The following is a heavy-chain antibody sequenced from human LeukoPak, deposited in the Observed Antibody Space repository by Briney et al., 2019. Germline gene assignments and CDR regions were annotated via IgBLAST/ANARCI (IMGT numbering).Heavy chain of an antibody. J-gene: IGHJ3*02. D-gene: IGHD5-24*01. CDR3: ARRGPGGYNSAFDI. Sequence: PSETLSLTCTVSGGSISSHYWSWIRQPPGKGLEGIGYIYYSGSTNYNPSLKSRVTISVDTSKNQLSLKLSSVTAADTAVYYCARRGPGGYNSAFDIWGQGTMVTVSS. CDR2: IYYSGST. CDR1: GGSISSHY. V-gene: IGHV4-59*11.